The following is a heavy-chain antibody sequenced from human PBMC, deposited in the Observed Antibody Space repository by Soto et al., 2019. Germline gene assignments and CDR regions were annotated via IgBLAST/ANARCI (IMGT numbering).Heavy chain of an antibody. CDR1: GFTFSNFC. V-gene: IGHV3-74*01. D-gene: IGHD2-15*01. Sequence: XVCLRLSCAASGFTFSNFCMHWVRQAPGKGLVWVSRINMDGSSTNYADSVKGRFTISRDNTKNTLSLQMNSLRAEDTAIYYCPRSYCSGTACYSEGPDYCGPGTLVTVSS. CDR3: PRSYCSGTACYSEGPDY. J-gene: IGHJ4*02. CDR2: INMDGSST.